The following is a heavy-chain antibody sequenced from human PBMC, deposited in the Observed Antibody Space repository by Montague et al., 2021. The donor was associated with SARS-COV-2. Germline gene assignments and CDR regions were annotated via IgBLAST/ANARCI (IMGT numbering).Heavy chain of an antibody. V-gene: IGHV4-39*07. CDR3: AKDGEALAWGTFDI. J-gene: IGHJ3*02. CDR1: GGSISSYHHY. D-gene: IGHD3-10*01. CDR2: MYYSGST. Sequence: SETLSLTCTVSGGSISSYHHYWGWIRQPPGKGLEWIGAMYYSGSTWLNPSLKSRVTISVDTSKNQLSLNLRSVTVADTAVYYCAKDGEALAWGTFDIWGQGTMVTVSS.